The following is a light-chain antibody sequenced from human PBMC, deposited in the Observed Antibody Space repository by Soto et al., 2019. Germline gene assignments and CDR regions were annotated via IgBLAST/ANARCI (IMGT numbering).Light chain of an antibody. CDR1: SSNIGAGYY. V-gene: IGLV1-40*01. Sequence: QSVLTQPPSVSGAPGQRVTISCTGSSSNIGAGYYVHWYQQLPGTAPKLIIYGNSNRPSGVPDRFSGSKSGTSASLAITGLQAEDEADYYCQSYDSSLSALFGGGTKLTVL. J-gene: IGLJ3*02. CDR2: GNS. CDR3: QSYDSSLSAL.